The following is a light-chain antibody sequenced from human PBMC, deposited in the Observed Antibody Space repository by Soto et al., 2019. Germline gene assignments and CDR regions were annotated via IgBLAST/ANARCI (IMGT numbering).Light chain of an antibody. CDR3: GSWDSSLSAYV. J-gene: IGLJ1*01. V-gene: IGLV1-51*01. CDR1: SSNIGGNS. Sequence: QSVLTHPPSVSSAPGHKVTISCSGSSSNIGGNSVSWYQQLPGTAPKLLIYDDNKRPSGIPDRFSGSKSGTSATLGITGLQTGDEADYYCGSWDSSLSAYVFGTGTKVTVL. CDR2: DDN.